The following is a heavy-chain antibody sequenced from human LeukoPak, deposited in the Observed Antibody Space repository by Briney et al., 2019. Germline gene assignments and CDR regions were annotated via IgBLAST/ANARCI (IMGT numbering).Heavy chain of an antibody. D-gene: IGHD6-19*01. CDR2: IYTSEIT. Sequence: SETLSLTCTVSGGSISNYYWSWIRQPAGKGLEWIGRIYTSEITNYNPSLESRVSMSVDTSKNQFSLKLYSVTAADTAVYYCARVQSSMYYYYYYMDVWGKGTTVTISS. CDR1: GGSISNYY. J-gene: IGHJ6*03. CDR3: ARVQSSMYYYYYYMDV. V-gene: IGHV4-4*07.